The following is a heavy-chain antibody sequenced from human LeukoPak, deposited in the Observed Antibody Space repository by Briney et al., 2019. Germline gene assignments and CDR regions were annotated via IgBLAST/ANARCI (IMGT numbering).Heavy chain of an antibody. CDR2: ISHSGGT. V-gene: IGHV4-4*02. CDR1: GGSISSSNW. D-gene: IGHD2-2*01. Sequence: PSETLSLTCAVSGGSISSSNWWSWVRQPPGEGLEWIGEISHSGGTDYNPSLKSRVTISVDKSKNQFSLKLSSVTAADTAVYYCARLVVVPAALYFDYWGQGTLVTVSS. J-gene: IGHJ4*02. CDR3: ARLVVVPAALYFDY.